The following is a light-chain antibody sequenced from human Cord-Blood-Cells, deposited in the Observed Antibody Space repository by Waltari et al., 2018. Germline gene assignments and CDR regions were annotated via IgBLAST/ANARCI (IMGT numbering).Light chain of an antibody. CDR1: SSAVGGYNY. CDR2: DVS. V-gene: IGLV2-11*01. J-gene: IGLJ1*01. Sequence: QSALTQPRSVSGSPGQSVPISCTGTSSAVGGYNYVSWYQQHPGKAPTLMIYDVSKRPSGVPDRFSGSKSGNTASLTISGLQAEDEADYYCCSYAGSYSYVFGTGTKVTVL. CDR3: CSYAGSYSYV.